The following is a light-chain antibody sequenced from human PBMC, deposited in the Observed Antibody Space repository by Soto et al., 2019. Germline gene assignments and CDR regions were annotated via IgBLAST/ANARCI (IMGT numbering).Light chain of an antibody. CDR1: QSVSSK. J-gene: IGKJ1*01. Sequence: EIVMTQSPATLSVSPGERATLSCRASQSVSSKLAWFQQKPGQAPSLLIYGVSTRATGVPVRFSGSGSGTEFTLTINSLQSEDFAIYYCHQRQSWPRTFGQGTKVEIK. CDR2: GVS. V-gene: IGKV3-15*01. CDR3: HQRQSWPRT.